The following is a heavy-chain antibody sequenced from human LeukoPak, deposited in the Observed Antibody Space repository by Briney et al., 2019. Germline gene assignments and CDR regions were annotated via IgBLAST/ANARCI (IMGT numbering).Heavy chain of an antibody. Sequence: GESLQISCKGSGYSFTSYWIGWVRPMPGKGLEWMGIIYPGDSDTRYSPSFQGQVTISADKSISTAYLQWSSLKASDTAMYYCARSYRDGYNYFDYWGQGTLVTVSS. J-gene: IGHJ4*02. D-gene: IGHD5-24*01. CDR1: GYSFTSYW. CDR3: ARSYRDGYNYFDY. CDR2: IYPGDSDT. V-gene: IGHV5-51*01.